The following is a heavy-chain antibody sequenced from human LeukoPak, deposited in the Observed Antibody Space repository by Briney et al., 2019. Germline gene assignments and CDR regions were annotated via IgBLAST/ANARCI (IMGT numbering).Heavy chain of an antibody. CDR2: IXSGSRDI. V-gene: IGHV3-21*01. CDR3: ARDYNYYTSDRYYDAFDI. D-gene: IGHD3-22*01. CDR1: XFTFXTXX. Sequence: XXXVVXXFTFXTXXMNWVRXAPGRXLEXXXSIXSGSRDIYYADSLKGRFTISRDNAKNSLYLQMTNLRAEDTSVYYCARDYNYYTSDRYYDAFDIWGQGTMVTVSS. J-gene: IGHJ3*02.